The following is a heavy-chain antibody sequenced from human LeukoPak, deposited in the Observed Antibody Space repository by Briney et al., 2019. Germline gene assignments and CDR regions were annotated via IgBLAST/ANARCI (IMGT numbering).Heavy chain of an antibody. CDR1: GFTFSDYY. CDR3: ARDNDYYGSGTQLDY. Sequence: GGSLRLSCAASGFTFSDYYMNWVRQAPGKGLEWVSSISSSSSYIYYADSVKGRFTISRDNAKNSLYLQMNSLRAEDTAVYYCARDNDYYGSGTQLDYWGQGTLVTVSS. J-gene: IGHJ4*02. V-gene: IGHV3-21*01. CDR2: ISSSSSYI. D-gene: IGHD3-10*01.